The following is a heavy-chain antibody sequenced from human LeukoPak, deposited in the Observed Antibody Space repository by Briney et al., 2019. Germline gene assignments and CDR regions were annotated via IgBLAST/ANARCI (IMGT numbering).Heavy chain of an antibody. J-gene: IGHJ4*02. Sequence: GGSLRLSCAASGFTFSTYSMNWVRQAPGKGLEWVSNISSSSSSIYYADSVKGRFTISRDNAKNSLYLQMNSLRAEDTAVYYCARVKFTRCGGDCYRYYFDYCGQGTLVTVSS. CDR3: ARVKFTRCGGDCYRYYFDY. CDR1: GFTFSTYS. V-gene: IGHV3-48*01. D-gene: IGHD2-21*02. CDR2: ISSSSSSI.